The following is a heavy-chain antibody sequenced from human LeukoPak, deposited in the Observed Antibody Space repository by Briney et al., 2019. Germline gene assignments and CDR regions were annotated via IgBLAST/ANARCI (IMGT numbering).Heavy chain of an antibody. CDR1: GGSISSYY. D-gene: IGHD5-12*01. J-gene: IGHJ4*02. V-gene: IGHV4-59*08. Sequence: SETLSLTCTVSGGSISSYYWSWIRQPPGKGLEWIGYIYYSGSTNYHPSLKSRVTISVDTSKNQFSLKLSSVTAADTAVYYCASGYSALNPLDYWGQGTLVTVSS. CDR2: IYYSGST. CDR3: ASGYSALNPLDY.